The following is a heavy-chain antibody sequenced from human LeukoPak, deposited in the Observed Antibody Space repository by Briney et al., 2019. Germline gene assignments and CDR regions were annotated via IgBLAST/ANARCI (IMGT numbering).Heavy chain of an antibody. CDR2: TYYWSKRHN. J-gene: IGHJ4*02. CDR3: ARHLIGAGQAPHFAC. Sequence: SQTLALTCAICGHSVPRNCPAWNWIRQSPARGVERLGRTYYWSKRHNDDAVSVKSRITINQDTSQNQFALQQNSVPPDDTAVDYCARHLIGAGQAPHFACGGQGTPVTVSS. CDR1: GHSVPRNCPA. V-gene: IGHV6-1*01. D-gene: IGHD3-10*01.